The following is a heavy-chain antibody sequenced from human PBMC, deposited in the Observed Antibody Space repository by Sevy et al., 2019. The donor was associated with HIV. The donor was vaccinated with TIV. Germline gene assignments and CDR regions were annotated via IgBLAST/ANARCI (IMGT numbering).Heavy chain of an antibody. J-gene: IGHJ5*02. V-gene: IGHV3-53*01. CDR3: ASSSIRAPSWFDP. Sequence: GALRLSCAASGCTVSSNYMSWVRQAPGKGLEWVSVIYSGGSTYYADSVKGRFTISRDNSKNTLYLQMNSLRAEDTAVYYCASSSIRAPSWFDPWGQGTLVTVSS. D-gene: IGHD2-21*01. CDR2: IYSGGST. CDR1: GCTVSSNY.